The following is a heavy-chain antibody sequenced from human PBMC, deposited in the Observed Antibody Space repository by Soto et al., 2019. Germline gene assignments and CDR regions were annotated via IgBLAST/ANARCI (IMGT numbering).Heavy chain of an antibody. CDR1: GFTFSSYW. CDR3: STLLQQVFDG. J-gene: IGHJ4*02. D-gene: IGHD6-13*01. V-gene: IGHV3-74*01. Sequence: GGSLRLSCAASGFTFSSYWMYWVRQAPGKGLGWVSRINGDGSSTNYADSVKGRFTISRDNAKNTLYLQMNSLRAEDTAVYYCSTLLQQVFDGWGQGALVTVSS. CDR2: INGDGSST.